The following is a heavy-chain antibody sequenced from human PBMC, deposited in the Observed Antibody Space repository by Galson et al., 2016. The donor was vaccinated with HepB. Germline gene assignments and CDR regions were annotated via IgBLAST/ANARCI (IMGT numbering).Heavy chain of an antibody. J-gene: IGHJ4*02. V-gene: IGHV3-23*01. CDR1: GFTLAGQG. CDR3: GGHGGNSA. D-gene: IGHD4-23*01. Sequence: SLRLSCAASGFTLAGQGVSWVRQAPGKGLEWVSDIVAGGNTYYADSVKGRFTISREISKHTLYLEMNSLRAEDTAIYYCGGHGGNSAWGQGTLVTVSS. CDR2: IVAGGNT.